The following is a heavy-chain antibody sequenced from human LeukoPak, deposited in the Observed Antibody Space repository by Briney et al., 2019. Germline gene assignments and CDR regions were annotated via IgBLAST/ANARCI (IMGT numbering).Heavy chain of an antibody. D-gene: IGHD1-26*01. Sequence: GESLQISCKGSGYSFTSYWIGWVRQVPGKGLEWMGIIYPGDSDTRYSPSFQGQVTISADKSISTAYLQWSSLKASDTAMYYCARRRRYSGSYYYFDYWGQGTLVTVSS. CDR1: GYSFTSYW. V-gene: IGHV5-51*01. CDR3: ARRRRYSGSYYYFDY. CDR2: IYPGDSDT. J-gene: IGHJ4*02.